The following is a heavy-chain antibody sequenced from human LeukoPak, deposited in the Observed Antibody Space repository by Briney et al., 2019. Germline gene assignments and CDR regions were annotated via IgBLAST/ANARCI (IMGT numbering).Heavy chain of an antibody. CDR2: IYYSGST. CDR3: ARRGSGSYYKSQLNWFDP. Sequence: SETLSFTCTVSGGSISSGGYYWSWIRQHPGKGLEWIGYIYYSGSTYYNPSLKSRVTISVDTSKNQFSLKLSSVTAADTAVYYCARRGSGSYYKSQLNWFDPWGQGTLVTVSS. J-gene: IGHJ5*02. V-gene: IGHV4-31*03. CDR1: GGSISSGGYY. D-gene: IGHD3-10*01.